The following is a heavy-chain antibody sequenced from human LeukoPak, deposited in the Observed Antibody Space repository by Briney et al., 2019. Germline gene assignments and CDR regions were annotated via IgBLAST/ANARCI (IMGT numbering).Heavy chain of an antibody. Sequence: SETLSLTCTVAYDSISSYYWSWIRQPPGKGLEWIGYIHNSGSTMYNPSLKSRLAMSLDTSKNQFSLNLNSVTAADTAVYYCARGIRGAADYWGQGTLVTVSS. J-gene: IGHJ4*02. CDR3: ARGIRGAADY. CDR2: IHNSGST. CDR1: YDSISSYY. V-gene: IGHV4-59*01. D-gene: IGHD3-16*01.